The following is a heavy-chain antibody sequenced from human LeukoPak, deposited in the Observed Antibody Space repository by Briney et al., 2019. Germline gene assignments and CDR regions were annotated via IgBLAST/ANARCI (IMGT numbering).Heavy chain of an antibody. CDR2: IYYSGST. Sequence: PSETLSLTCAVYGGSISSYYWSWIRQPPGKGLEWIGYIYYSGSTNYNPSLKSRVTISVDTSKNQFSLKLSSVTAADTAVYYCARDSDRITMIVVDPYYFDYWGQGTLVTVSS. CDR1: GGSISSYY. V-gene: IGHV4-59*12. CDR3: ARDSDRITMIVVDPYYFDY. J-gene: IGHJ4*02. D-gene: IGHD3-22*01.